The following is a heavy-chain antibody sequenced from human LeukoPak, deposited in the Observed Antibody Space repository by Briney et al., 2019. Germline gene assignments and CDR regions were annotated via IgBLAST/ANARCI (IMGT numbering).Heavy chain of an antibody. CDR3: AKDKDIVATTQIDY. J-gene: IGHJ4*02. CDR2: ISWNSGSI. D-gene: IGHD5-12*01. CDR1: GFTFDDYT. Sequence: GRSLRLSCAASGFTFDDYTMHWVRQAPGKGLEWVSGISWNSGSIGYADSVKGRFTISRDNAKNSLYLQMNSLRAEDTALYYCAKDKDIVATTQIDYWGQGTLVTVSS. V-gene: IGHV3-9*01.